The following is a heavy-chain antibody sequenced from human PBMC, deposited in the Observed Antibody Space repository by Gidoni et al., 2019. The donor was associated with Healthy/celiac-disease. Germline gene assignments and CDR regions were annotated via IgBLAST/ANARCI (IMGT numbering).Heavy chain of an antibody. CDR3: ARRRGPVGGSYYYYYGMDV. CDR1: GYSFTSYW. D-gene: IGHD1-26*01. Sequence: EVQLVQSGAEVRKPGESLKISCKGSGYSFTSYWNGWVRQMPGDGLEWMGSIYPVDSDTRYSPSFQGQVTISADKSISTAYLQWSSLKASDTAMYYCARRRGPVGGSYYYYYGMDVWGQGTTVTVSS. V-gene: IGHV5-51*01. CDR2: IYPVDSDT. J-gene: IGHJ6*02.